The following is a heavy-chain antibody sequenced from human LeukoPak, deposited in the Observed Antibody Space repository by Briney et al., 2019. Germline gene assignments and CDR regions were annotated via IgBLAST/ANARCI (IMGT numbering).Heavy chain of an antibody. J-gene: IGHJ6*02. CDR3: AKEGRISSSWYFFYYYGMDV. Sequence: GGSLRLSCAASGFTFDDYAMHWVRQAPGKGLEWVSLISGDGGSTYYADSVKGRFTISRDNSKNSLYLQMNSLRTEDIALYYCAKEGRISSSWYFFYYYGMDVWGQGTTVTVSS. CDR1: GFTFDDYA. V-gene: IGHV3-43*02. D-gene: IGHD6-13*01. CDR2: ISGDGGST.